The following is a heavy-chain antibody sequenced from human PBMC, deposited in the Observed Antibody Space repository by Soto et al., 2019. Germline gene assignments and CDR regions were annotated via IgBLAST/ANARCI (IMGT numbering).Heavy chain of an antibody. Sequence: QVQLQESGPGLVKPSQTLSLTCTVSGGSISSGGYYWSWIRQDPGKGLEWIGYIYYSGSTYYNPSLKSRLTISVDTSKNQLSLKLSAVTAADTAVYYCARDGYYYDSSGSVDIWGQGTMVTVSS. V-gene: IGHV4-31*03. D-gene: IGHD3-22*01. CDR3: ARDGYYYDSSGSVDI. CDR2: IYYSGST. J-gene: IGHJ3*02. CDR1: GGSISSGGYY.